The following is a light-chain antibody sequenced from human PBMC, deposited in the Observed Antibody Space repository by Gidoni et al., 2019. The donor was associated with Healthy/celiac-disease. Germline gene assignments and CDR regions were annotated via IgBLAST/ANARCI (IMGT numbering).Light chain of an antibody. CDR1: SSNIGNNA. J-gene: IGLJ3*02. CDR2: SNN. Sequence: QSVLTQPPSASGTPGQGVTISCSGSSSNIGNNAVNWYQHLPGTAPKLLIYSNNQRPSGVPDRFSGSKPGTSASLAISGLQSEDETDYYCATWDDSLNGWVFGGGTKLTV. CDR3: ATWDDSLNGWV. V-gene: IGLV1-44*01.